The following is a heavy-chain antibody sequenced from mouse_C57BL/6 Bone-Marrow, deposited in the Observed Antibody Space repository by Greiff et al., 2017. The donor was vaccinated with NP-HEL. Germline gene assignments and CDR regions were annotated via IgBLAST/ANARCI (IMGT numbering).Heavy chain of an antibody. J-gene: IGHJ4*01. CDR3: ARDALAQAYAMDY. Sequence: EVKLMESGGGLVQSGRSLRLSCATSGFTFSDFYMEWVRQAPGKGLEWIAASRNKANDYTTEYSASVKGRFIVSRDTSQSILYLQMNALRAEDTAIYYCARDALAQAYAMDYWGQGTSVTVSS. CDR2: SRNKANDYTT. CDR1: GFTFSDFY. V-gene: IGHV7-1*01. D-gene: IGHD3-2*02.